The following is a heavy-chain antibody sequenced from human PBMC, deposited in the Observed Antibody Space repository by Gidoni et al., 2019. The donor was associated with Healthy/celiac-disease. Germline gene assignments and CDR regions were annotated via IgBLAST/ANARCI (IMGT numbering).Heavy chain of an antibody. CDR2: IYYSGST. Sequence: QLQLQESGPGLVKPSETLSLTCTVSGGSISSSSYYWGWLRQPPGKGLEWIGSIYYSGSTYYNPSLKSRVTISGDTSKNQFSLKLSSVTAADTAVYYCARPTMILGAFDIWGQGTMVTVSS. J-gene: IGHJ3*02. D-gene: IGHD3-22*01. CDR3: ARPTMILGAFDI. CDR1: GGSISSSSYY. V-gene: IGHV4-39*01.